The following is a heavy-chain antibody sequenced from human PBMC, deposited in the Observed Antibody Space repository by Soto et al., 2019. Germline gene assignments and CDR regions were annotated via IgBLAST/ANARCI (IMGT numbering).Heavy chain of an antibody. Sequence: EVQLVESGGGFVQPGGSLRLSCAASGFTFSSYWMHWVRQAPGKGLVWVSRINSDGSSTSYADSVKGRFTISRDNAKNTLYLQMNSLRAEDTAVYYCATRDYGGNSGFWYFDLWGRGTLVTVSS. J-gene: IGHJ2*01. V-gene: IGHV3-74*01. D-gene: IGHD4-17*01. CDR2: INSDGSST. CDR1: GFTFSSYW. CDR3: ATRDYGGNSGFWYFDL.